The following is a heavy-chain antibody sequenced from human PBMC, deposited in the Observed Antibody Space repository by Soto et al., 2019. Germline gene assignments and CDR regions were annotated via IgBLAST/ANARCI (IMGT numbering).Heavy chain of an antibody. Sequence: QAQLVQSGAEVRKPGASVKVSCKASGYTFYSHSISWVRQAPGQGLEWMGRINADYGNTQYAQKFRGRLTMTTDTSTTTVYMALTTLSSDDTAVYYCARCIQGDYYYGMDVWGQGTTVTVSS. CDR1: GYTFYSHS. V-gene: IGHV1-18*01. D-gene: IGHD5-18*01. CDR3: ARCIQGDYYYGMDV. J-gene: IGHJ6*02. CDR2: INADYGNT.